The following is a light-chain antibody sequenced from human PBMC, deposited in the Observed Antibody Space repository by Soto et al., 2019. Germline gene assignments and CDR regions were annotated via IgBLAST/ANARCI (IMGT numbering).Light chain of an antibody. J-gene: IGLJ1*01. CDR1: NSDVGGYNY. CDR2: DVS. V-gene: IGLV2-11*01. CDR3: CSFAGSYSLYV. Sequence: QSVLTQPRSVSGSPGQSVTISCTGTNSDVGGYNYVSWYQQHPGKAPKLMIYDVSNRPSGVPDRFSGSKSGNTASLTISGLQAEDEADYYCCSFAGSYSLYVFGSGTKLTVL.